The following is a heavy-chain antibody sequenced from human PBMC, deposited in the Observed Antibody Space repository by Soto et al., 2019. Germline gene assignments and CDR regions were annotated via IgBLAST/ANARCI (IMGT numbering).Heavy chain of an antibody. V-gene: IGHV2-5*02. D-gene: IGHD2-21*02. Sequence: SGPTLVNPTQTLTLTCTFSAFSLSTGGVGVGWIRQPPGKALEWLALIYWDDDKRYSPSLRSRLTITKDTSKNQVVLTMTNMDPVDTATYYCIQSRCGGDCLQSYASYYYYGMXVWGQGTTVTVSS. J-gene: IGHJ6*02. CDR3: IQSRCGGDCLQSYASYYYYGMXV. CDR2: IYWDDDK. CDR1: AFSLSTGGVG.